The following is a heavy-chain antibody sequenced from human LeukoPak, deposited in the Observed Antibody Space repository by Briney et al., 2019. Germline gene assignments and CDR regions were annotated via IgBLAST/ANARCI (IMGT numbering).Heavy chain of an antibody. J-gene: IGHJ4*02. Sequence: GGSLRLSCAASGFTFSSYAMSWVRQAPGKGLEWVSAISGSGGSTYYADFVKGRFTISRDNSKNTLYLQMNSLRAEDTAVYYCAKDGMGYCSSTSCGYWGQGTLVTVSS. D-gene: IGHD2-2*01. V-gene: IGHV3-23*01. CDR1: GFTFSSYA. CDR3: AKDGMGYCSSTSCGY. CDR2: ISGSGGST.